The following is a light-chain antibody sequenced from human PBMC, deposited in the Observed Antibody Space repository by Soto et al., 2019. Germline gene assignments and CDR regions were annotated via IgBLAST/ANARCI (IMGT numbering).Light chain of an antibody. Sequence: QSALTQPASVSGSPGQSITISCTGTNNDVGDYNFVSWYQQHPGKAPKLMIYDVTTRPSGISNRFSGSKSGNTASLTISGLQPEDEADYYCSSFTPSTTVVFGGGTQLTVL. CDR3: SSFTPSTTVV. CDR2: DVT. V-gene: IGLV2-14*03. J-gene: IGLJ2*01. CDR1: NNDVGDYNF.